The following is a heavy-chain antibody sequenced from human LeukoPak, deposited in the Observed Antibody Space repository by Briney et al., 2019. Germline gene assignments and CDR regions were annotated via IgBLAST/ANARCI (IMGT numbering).Heavy chain of an antibody. J-gene: IGHJ4*02. Sequence: PGGSLRPSCAASEFSVSHNYMSWVRQAPGKGLECVSVIHSDGTTHYADSVKGRFTISRDNSKNTLYLQMNSLRVEDTAMYYCARETGYSTSWYAYYFDYWGQGTLVTVAS. CDR1: EFSVSHNY. V-gene: IGHV3-53*01. CDR3: ARETGYSTSWYAYYFDY. CDR2: IHSDGTT. D-gene: IGHD6-13*01.